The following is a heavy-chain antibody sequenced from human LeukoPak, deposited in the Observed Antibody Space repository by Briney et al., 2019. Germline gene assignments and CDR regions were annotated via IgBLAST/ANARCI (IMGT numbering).Heavy chain of an antibody. Sequence: AGGSLRLSCAASGFTFSSYAMHWVRQAPGKGLEWVAVISYDGSNKYYADSVKGRFTISRDNSKNTLYLQMNSLRAEDTAVYYCASWEDYYGSGDWYFDLWGRGTLVTVSS. V-gene: IGHV3-30*14. CDR3: ASWEDYYGSGDWYFDL. J-gene: IGHJ2*01. D-gene: IGHD3-10*01. CDR2: ISYDGSNK. CDR1: GFTFSSYA.